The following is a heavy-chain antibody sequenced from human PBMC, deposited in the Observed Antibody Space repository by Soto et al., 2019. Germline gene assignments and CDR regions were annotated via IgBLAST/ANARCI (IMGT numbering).Heavy chain of an antibody. CDR1: GYTFTSYD. Sequence: ASVKVSCKASGYTFTSYDINWVRQATGQGLEWMGWMNPNSGNTGYAQKFQGRVTMTRNTSISTAYMELSSLRSEDTAVYYCANGRVRSPPDLDYWGQGTLVTVSS. J-gene: IGHJ4*02. D-gene: IGHD2-8*01. CDR3: ANGRVRSPPDLDY. V-gene: IGHV1-8*01. CDR2: MNPNSGNT.